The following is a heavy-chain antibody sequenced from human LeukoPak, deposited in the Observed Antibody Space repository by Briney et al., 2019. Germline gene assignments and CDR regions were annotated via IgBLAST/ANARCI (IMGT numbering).Heavy chain of an antibody. CDR3: ARDVSGTYYNFVY. CDR1: GFTFSTYG. J-gene: IGHJ4*02. Sequence: GGSLRLSCTASGFTFSTYGMHWVRQAPDKGLEWVAVIWYDGTNEYYADSVKGRFTISRDNSKNTLYLQMNSLRPEDTAVYYCARDVSGTYYNFVYWGQGTLVTVSS. CDR2: IWYDGTNE. D-gene: IGHD1-26*01. V-gene: IGHV3-33*01.